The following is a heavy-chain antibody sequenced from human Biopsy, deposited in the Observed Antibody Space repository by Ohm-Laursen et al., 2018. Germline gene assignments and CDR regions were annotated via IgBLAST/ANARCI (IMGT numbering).Heavy chain of an antibody. CDR1: GGSFTGHY. CDR2: IYSSGST. Sequence: SDTLSLTCTVSGGSFTGHYWSWIRQPAGKGLEWIGRIYSSGSTNYNPSLKSRVTLSMDTSKRQFSLKMSSVTAADTAVYYCARDLPYYENSGYGAFDMWGQGTMVTVSS. D-gene: IGHD3-22*01. CDR3: ARDLPYYENSGYGAFDM. V-gene: IGHV4-4*07. J-gene: IGHJ3*02.